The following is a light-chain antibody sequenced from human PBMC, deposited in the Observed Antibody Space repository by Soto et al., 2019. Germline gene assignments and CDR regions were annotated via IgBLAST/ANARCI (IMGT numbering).Light chain of an antibody. V-gene: IGKV3-15*01. CDR3: QQYGSSLET. Sequence: EIVMTQSPATLSVSPGERATLSCRASQSVSSNLAWYQQKPGQAPRLLVYGASTRATGIPARFSGSGSGTDFTLTISRLEPEDFAVYYCQQYGSSLETFGQGTKVEIK. CDR1: QSVSSN. CDR2: GAS. J-gene: IGKJ1*01.